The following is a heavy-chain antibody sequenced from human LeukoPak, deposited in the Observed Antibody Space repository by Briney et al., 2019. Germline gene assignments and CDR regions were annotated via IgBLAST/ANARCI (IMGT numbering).Heavy chain of an antibody. Sequence: PGGSLRLSCAASGXTFSTYLMHWVRQAPGKGLEWVAVISYDGSNKYYADSVKGRFTISRDNSKNTLYLQMNSLRAEDTAVYYCAKDRDWYYFDYWGQGTLVTVSS. CDR2: ISYDGSNK. D-gene: IGHD5-24*01. CDR3: AKDRDWYYFDY. CDR1: GXTFSTYL. V-gene: IGHV3-30*18. J-gene: IGHJ4*02.